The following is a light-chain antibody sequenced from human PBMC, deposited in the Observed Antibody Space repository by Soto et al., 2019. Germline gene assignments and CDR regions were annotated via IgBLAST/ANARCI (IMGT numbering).Light chain of an antibody. Sequence: EIVLTQSPGTLSLSPGERATLSGMTSQNVDSGYLAWYQQKPGQAPRLLIYATSSRATGIPDRFSGSVSGADFTLTINRLEPEDFAVYYCHRFGSSLYTFGQGTKLEI. CDR3: HRFGSSLYT. CDR1: QNVDSGY. CDR2: ATS. J-gene: IGKJ2*01. V-gene: IGKV3-20*01.